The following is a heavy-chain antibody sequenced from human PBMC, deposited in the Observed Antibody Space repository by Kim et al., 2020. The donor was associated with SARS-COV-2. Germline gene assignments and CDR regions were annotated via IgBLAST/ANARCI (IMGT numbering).Heavy chain of an antibody. Sequence: SETLSLTCTVSGGSISSSSYYWGWIRQPPGKGLEWIGSIYYSGSTYYNPSLKSRVTISVDTSKNQFSLKLSSVTAADTAVYYCARQYYYDSSGYYCDYWGQGTLVTVSS. J-gene: IGHJ4*02. D-gene: IGHD3-22*01. V-gene: IGHV4-39*01. CDR3: ARQYYYDSSGYYCDY. CDR1: GGSISSSSYY. CDR2: IYYSGST.